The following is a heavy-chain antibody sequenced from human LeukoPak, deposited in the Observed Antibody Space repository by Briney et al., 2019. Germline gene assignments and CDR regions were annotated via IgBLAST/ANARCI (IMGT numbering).Heavy chain of an antibody. J-gene: IGHJ4*02. CDR2: VIAIFGRV. CDR1: RGTFSSYG. Sequence: SSVKVSCRASRGTFSSYGISWMRQAPGQGLEWMGGVIAIFGRVKYGQKFQGRATITTDESTSTAYMELSSLTSEDTGVYYCARGELGDSSGFSFFDYWGQGTLVTVSS. CDR3: ARGELGDSSGFSFFDY. V-gene: IGHV1-69*05. D-gene: IGHD3-22*01.